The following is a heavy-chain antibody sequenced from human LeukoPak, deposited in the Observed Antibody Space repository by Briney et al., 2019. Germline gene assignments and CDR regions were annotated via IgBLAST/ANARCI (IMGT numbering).Heavy chain of an antibody. CDR2: IKRDGSSP. CDR1: GFTFSSYW. CDR3: AALDNGRDY. J-gene: IGHJ4*02. D-gene: IGHD1-14*01. V-gene: IGHV3-74*01. Sequence: GSLRPSCAASGFTFSSYWMHWIRHAPGKGLVWVSRIKRDGSSPAYADSVKGRFTISRDNAKNTLYLQMNSLRAEDTAVYYCAALDNGRDYWGQGTLVTVSS.